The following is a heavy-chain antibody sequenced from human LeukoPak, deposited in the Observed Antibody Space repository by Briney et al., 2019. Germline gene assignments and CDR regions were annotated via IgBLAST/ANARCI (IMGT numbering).Heavy chain of an antibody. Sequence: SETLSLTCAVYGGSFSGYYWSWIRQPPGKGLEWIGEINHSGSTNYNPSLKSRVTISVDTSKNQFSLKLSSVTAADTAVYYCAASGRLRYFDWLFGPFDYWGQGTLVTVSS. J-gene: IGHJ4*02. V-gene: IGHV4-34*01. CDR2: INHSGST. CDR3: AASGRLRYFDWLFGPFDY. D-gene: IGHD3-9*01. CDR1: GGSFSGYY.